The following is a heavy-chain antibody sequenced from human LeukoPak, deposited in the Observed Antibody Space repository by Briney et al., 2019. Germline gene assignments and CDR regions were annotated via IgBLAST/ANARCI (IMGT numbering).Heavy chain of an antibody. D-gene: IGHD3-10*01. CDR3: AREGSHYYGSGSYGWFDP. V-gene: IGHV4-34*01. CDR2: INHSGST. J-gene: IGHJ5*02. Sequence: SETLSLTCAVYGGSFSGYYWSWIRQPPGKGLEWIGKINHSGSTNYNPSLKSRVTISVDTSKNQFSLKLSSVTAADTAVYYCAREGSHYYGSGSYGWFDPWGQGTLVTVSS. CDR1: GGSFSGYY.